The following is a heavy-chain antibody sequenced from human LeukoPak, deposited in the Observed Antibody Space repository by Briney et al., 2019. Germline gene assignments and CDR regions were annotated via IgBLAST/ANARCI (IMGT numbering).Heavy chain of an antibody. CDR3: ARDGTDYYGSSGYYYFDY. J-gene: IGHJ4*02. Sequence: KPSETLSLTCTVSGGSISSYYWSWIRQPAGKGLEWIGRIYTTGSTDYNPSLKSRVTMSVDTSKNQFSLKLSSVTAADTAMYYCARDGTDYYGSSGYYYFDYWGQGTLVTVSS. CDR1: GGSISSYY. V-gene: IGHV4-4*07. CDR2: IYTTGST. D-gene: IGHD3-22*01.